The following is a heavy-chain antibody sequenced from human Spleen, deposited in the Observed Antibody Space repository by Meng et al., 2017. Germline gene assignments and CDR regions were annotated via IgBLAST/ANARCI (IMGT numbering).Heavy chain of an antibody. D-gene: IGHD4-23*01. Sequence: QGQLGQCGAEGKKPGSSVKVSCKASGGTFSSYAISGVRQAPGQGLEWMGGIIPIFGTANYAQKFQGRVTITADESTSTAYMELSSLRSEDTAVYYCAIDYGGNPDYFDYWGQGTLVTVSS. CDR2: IIPIFGTA. CDR1: GGTFSSYA. J-gene: IGHJ4*02. V-gene: IGHV1-69*01. CDR3: AIDYGGNPDYFDY.